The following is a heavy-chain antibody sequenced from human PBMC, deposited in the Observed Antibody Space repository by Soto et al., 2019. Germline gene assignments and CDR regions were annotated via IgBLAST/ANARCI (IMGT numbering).Heavy chain of an antibody. D-gene: IGHD1-1*01. CDR2: IYYSGST. Sequence: SETLSLTCTVSGGSIGSYYWSWIRQPPGKGLEWIGYIYYSGSTNYNPSLKSRVTISVDTSKNQFSLKLSSVTAADTAVYYCARGERLDYWGQGTLVTVSS. J-gene: IGHJ4*02. V-gene: IGHV4-59*01. CDR3: ARGERLDY. CDR1: GGSIGSYY.